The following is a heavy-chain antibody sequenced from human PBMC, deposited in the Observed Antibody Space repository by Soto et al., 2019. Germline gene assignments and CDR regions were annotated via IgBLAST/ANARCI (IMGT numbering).Heavy chain of an antibody. J-gene: IGHJ4*02. CDR1: GGSISSGGYY. V-gene: IGHV4-31*03. CDR3: ARAEVPMDCSSTSCYAVDY. CDR2: IYYSGST. D-gene: IGHD2-2*01. Sequence: QVQLQESGPGLVKPSQTLSLTCTVSGGSISSGGYYWSWIRQHPGKGLEWIGYIYYSGSTYYNPSLKSRVTISVGTSESQFSQKLSSVTAAATAVYYCARAEVPMDCSSTSCYAVDYWGQGTLVTVSS.